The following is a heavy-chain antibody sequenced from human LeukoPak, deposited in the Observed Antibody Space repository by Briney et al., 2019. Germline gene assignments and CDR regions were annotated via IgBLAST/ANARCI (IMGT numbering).Heavy chain of an antibody. Sequence: PSETLSLTCTVSGGSISSSSYYWGWIRQPLGKGLEWIGSIYYSGSTYYNPSLKSRVTISVDTSKNQFSLKLSSVTAADTAVYYCARHGEQLVSFDYWGQGTLVTVSS. D-gene: IGHD6-6*01. J-gene: IGHJ4*02. CDR3: ARHGEQLVSFDY. V-gene: IGHV4-39*01. CDR1: GGSISSSSYY. CDR2: IYYSGST.